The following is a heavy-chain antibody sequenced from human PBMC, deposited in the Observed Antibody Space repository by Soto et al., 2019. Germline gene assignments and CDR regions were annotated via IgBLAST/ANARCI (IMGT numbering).Heavy chain of an antibody. V-gene: IGHV4-39*01. D-gene: IGHD6-6*01. J-gene: IGHJ4*02. CDR3: ARQIHLISSCDY. Sequence: SEALSLTWTVSGGSISSSSYYWGLIRQPPGKGLEWIGSIYYSGSTYYNPSLKSRVTISVDTSKNQFSLKLSSVTAADTAVYYCARQIHLISSCDYWGQGTLDSVSS. CDR1: GGSISSSSYY. CDR2: IYYSGST.